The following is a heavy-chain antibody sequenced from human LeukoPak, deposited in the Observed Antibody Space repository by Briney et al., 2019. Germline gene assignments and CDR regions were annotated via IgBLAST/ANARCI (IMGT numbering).Heavy chain of an antibody. V-gene: IGHV4-34*01. CDR1: GGSFSGYY. D-gene: IGHD3-22*01. Sequence: PSETLSLTCAVYGGSFSGYYWSWIRQPPGKGLEWIGSIYYSGSTYYNPSLKSRVTISVDTSKNQFSLKLSSVTAADTAVYYCARHQAYYDSSGTYYFDYWGQGTLVTVSS. CDR2: IYYSGST. J-gene: IGHJ4*02. CDR3: ARHQAYYDSSGTYYFDY.